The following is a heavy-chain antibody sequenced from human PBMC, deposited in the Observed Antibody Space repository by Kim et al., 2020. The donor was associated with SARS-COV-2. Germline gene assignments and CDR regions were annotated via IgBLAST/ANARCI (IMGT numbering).Heavy chain of an antibody. CDR1: GGSISNSFNY. V-gene: IGHV4-39*01. J-gene: IGHJ4*02. D-gene: IGHD3-22*01. Sequence: SETLSLSCTVSGGSISNSFNYWGWIRQRPGKGLEWIGSVYHSGSTYDSPSLKSRVTVSVDMSKNQFSLKVTSVTAADTAVYFCARLPHDSSGYVDCWGQGILVTVSS. CDR2: VYHSGST. CDR3: ARLPHDSSGYVDC.